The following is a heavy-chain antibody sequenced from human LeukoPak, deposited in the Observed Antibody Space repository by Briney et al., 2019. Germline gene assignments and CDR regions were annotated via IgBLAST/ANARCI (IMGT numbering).Heavy chain of an antibody. CDR1: AASFSGYY. CDR3: AREATITSLSWFDP. Sequence: SQTLSLTCAVYAASFSGYYWSWIRQPPGTGLEWIGEINHNGTTQYNPSLTSRVTISVDTSKNQFSLKLSSVTAADTAVYYCAREATITSLSWFDPWGQGTLVTVSS. J-gene: IGHJ5*02. D-gene: IGHD3-10*01. V-gene: IGHV4-34*01. CDR2: INHNGTT.